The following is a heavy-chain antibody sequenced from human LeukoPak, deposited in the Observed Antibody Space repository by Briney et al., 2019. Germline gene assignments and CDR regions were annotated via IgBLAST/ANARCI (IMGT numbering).Heavy chain of an antibody. CDR2: VSSSGSTI. D-gene: IGHD3-3*01. V-gene: IGHV3-11*01. CDR3: ARDRLRIFGVVTYMFDY. CDR1: GFTFSDYY. J-gene: IGHJ4*02. Sequence: GGSLRPSCAASGFTFSDYYMSWIRQAPGKRLEWVSYVSSSGSTIYYADSVKGRFTISRDNAKNSLYLQMNSLRAEDTAVYYCARDRLRIFGVVTYMFDYWGQGTLVTVSS.